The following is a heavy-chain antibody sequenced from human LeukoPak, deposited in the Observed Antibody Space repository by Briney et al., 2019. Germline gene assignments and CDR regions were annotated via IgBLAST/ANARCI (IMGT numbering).Heavy chain of an antibody. V-gene: IGHV3-23*01. CDR3: ARDDYCSSSTSCYTPPFDY. CDR2: ISGSGGST. D-gene: IGHD2-2*02. J-gene: IGHJ4*02. Sequence: PGGSLRLSCAASGFTFSSYAMSWVRQAPGKGLEWVSAISGSGGSTYYADSVKGRFTISRDNSKNTLYLQMNSLRAEDTAVYYCARDDYCSSSTSCYTPPFDYWGQGTLVTVSS. CDR1: GFTFSSYA.